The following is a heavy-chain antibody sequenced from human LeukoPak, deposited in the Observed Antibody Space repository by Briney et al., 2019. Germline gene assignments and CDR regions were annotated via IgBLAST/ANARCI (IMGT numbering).Heavy chain of an antibody. D-gene: IGHD3-10*01. CDR1: GGSISSGDYY. V-gene: IGHV4-30-4*08. CDR3: ASYPWPGNYYYMDV. J-gene: IGHJ6*03. CDR2: IYYSGST. Sequence: SQTLSLTCTVSGGSISSGDYYWSWIRQPPGKGLEWIGYIYYSGSTYYNPSLKSRVTISVGTSKNQFSLKLSSVTAADTAVYYCASYPWPGNYYYMDVWGKGTTVTVSS.